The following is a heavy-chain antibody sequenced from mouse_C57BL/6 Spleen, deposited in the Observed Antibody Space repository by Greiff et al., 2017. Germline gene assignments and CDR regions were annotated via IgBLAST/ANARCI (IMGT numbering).Heavy chain of an antibody. CDR1: GFTFSDYY. V-gene: IGHV5-16*01. D-gene: IGHD1-1*01. Sequence: EVKLMESEGGLVQPGSSMKLSCTASGFTFSDYYMAWVRQVPEKGLEWVANINSDGSSTYYLDSLKSRFIISRDNAKSIPYLQLSSLKSEDTATYYWARGVYGGFAYWGQGTLVTVSA. J-gene: IGHJ3*01. CDR3: ARGVYGGFAY. CDR2: INSDGSST.